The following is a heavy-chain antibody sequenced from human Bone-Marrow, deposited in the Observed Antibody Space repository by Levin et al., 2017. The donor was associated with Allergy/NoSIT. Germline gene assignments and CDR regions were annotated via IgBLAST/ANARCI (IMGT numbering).Heavy chain of an antibody. CDR2: INSDGSST. J-gene: IGHJ4*02. Sequence: GGSLRLSCAASGFTFSSYWMHWVRQAPGKGLVWVSRINSDGSSTSYADSVKGRFTISRDNAKNTLYLQMNSLRAEDTAVYYCARPMVRGVIIKSGYFDYWGQGTLVTVSS. CDR3: ARPMVRGVIIKSGYFDY. V-gene: IGHV3-74*01. CDR1: GFTFSSYW. D-gene: IGHD3-10*01.